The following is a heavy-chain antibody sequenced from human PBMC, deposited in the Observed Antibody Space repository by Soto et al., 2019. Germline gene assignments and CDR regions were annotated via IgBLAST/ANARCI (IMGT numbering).Heavy chain of an antibody. D-gene: IGHD4-17*01. CDR3: ARDGVPTVGLEYYYYYYMDV. V-gene: IGHV1-46*03. CDR2: INPSGGST. J-gene: IGHJ6*03. Sequence: ASVKVSCKASGYTFTSYYMHWVRQAPGQGLEWMGIINPSGGSTSYAQKFQGRVTMTRDTSTSTVYMELNSLRSEDTAVYYCARDGVPTVGLEYYYYYYMDVWGKGTTVTVSS. CDR1: GYTFTSYY.